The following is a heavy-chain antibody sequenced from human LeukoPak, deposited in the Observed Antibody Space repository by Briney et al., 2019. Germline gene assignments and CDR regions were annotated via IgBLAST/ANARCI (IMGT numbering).Heavy chain of an antibody. D-gene: IGHD4-17*01. J-gene: IGHJ4*02. CDR2: ISSSHNNI. CDR3: ARGGSYGDYVAY. V-gene: IGHV3-21*01. Sequence: GGSRDSPVQPLDSPSVVRMNWVRQAPGKGLDWVSSISSSHNNIYYADSVKGRFSISRDNAKNSLFLQMNSLRAEDTAVYYCARGGSYGDYVAYWGQGTLVTVSS. CDR1: DSPSVVR.